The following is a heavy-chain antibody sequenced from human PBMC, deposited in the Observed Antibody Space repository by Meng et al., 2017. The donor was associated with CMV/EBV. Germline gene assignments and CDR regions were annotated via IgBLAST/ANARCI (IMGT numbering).Heavy chain of an antibody. CDR2: TYYRSKWYN. CDR1: GGSVSSNSAA. D-gene: IGHD6-13*01. V-gene: IGHV6-1*01. CDR3: ARAGGYSSSWYFDY. J-gene: IGHJ4*02. Sequence: SDTLSLTCDISGGSVSSNSAAWNWIRQSPSRGLEWLGRTYYRSKWYNDYAVSVKSRITINPDTSKNQFSLQLNSVTPEDTAVYYCARAGGYSSSWYFDYWGQGTLVTVSS.